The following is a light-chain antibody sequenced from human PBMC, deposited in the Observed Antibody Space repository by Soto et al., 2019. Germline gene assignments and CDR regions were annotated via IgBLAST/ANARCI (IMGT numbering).Light chain of an antibody. V-gene: IGKV3-20*01. CDR2: GAS. CDR3: QQYGSSGT. J-gene: IGKJ1*01. Sequence: EIVLTQSPGTLSLSPGERATLSFRASQTFSNSFLSWFQQIPGQAPRLLIYGASMRATGIPDRFSGSGSGTDFTLTISRLEPEDFAVYYCQQYGSSGTFGQGTKVDIK. CDR1: QTFSNSF.